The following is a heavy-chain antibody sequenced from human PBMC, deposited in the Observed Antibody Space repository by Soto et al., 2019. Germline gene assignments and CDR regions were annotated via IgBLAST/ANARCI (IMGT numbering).Heavy chain of an antibody. CDR3: TTDVYYYDSSGYYGFDY. CDR2: IKSKTDGGTT. CDR1: GFTFSNAW. D-gene: IGHD3-22*01. J-gene: IGHJ4*02. V-gene: IGHV3-15*07. Sequence: GGSLRLSCAASGFTFSNAWMNWVRQAPGRGLEWVGRIKSKTDGGTTDYAAPVKGRFTISRDDSKNTLYLQMNSLKTEDTAVYYCTTDVYYYDSSGYYGFDYWGQGTLVTVSS.